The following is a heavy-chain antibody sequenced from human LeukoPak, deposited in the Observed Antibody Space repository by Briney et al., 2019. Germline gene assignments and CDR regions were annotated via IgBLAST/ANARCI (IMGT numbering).Heavy chain of an antibody. CDR2: ISYDGSNK. CDR1: GFTFSSYA. CDR3: ARVDNDILTGYSDDAFDI. D-gene: IGHD3-9*01. Sequence: GGSLRLSCAASGFTFSSYAMHWVRQAPGKGLEWVAVISYDGSNKYYADSVKGRFTISRDNSKNTLYLQMNSLRAEDTAVYYCARVDNDILTGYSDDAFDIWGQGTMVTVSS. V-gene: IGHV3-30*01. J-gene: IGHJ3*02.